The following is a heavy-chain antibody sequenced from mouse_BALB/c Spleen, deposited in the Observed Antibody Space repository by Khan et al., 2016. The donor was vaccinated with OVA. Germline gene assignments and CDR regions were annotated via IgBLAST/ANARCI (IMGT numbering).Heavy chain of an antibody. CDR1: GFNIKDYY. V-gene: IGHV14-1*02. CDR3: ARSWYVAWFAY. Sequence: VQLQQSGAEIVRPGALVKVSCKGYGFNIKDYYIHWVKQRPEQGLAWIGWIDPENGETVYDPKFQDKATIKADTSSNTAYLQLSSLTSDDTAVYYCARSWYVAWFAYWGQGTLVTVSA. D-gene: IGHD2-10*02. CDR2: IDPENGET. J-gene: IGHJ3*01.